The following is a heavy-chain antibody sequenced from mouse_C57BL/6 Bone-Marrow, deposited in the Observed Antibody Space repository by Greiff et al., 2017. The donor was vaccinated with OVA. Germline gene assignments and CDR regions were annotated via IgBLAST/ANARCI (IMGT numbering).Heavy chain of an antibody. D-gene: IGHD2-4*01. CDR1: GFTFSSYA. J-gene: IGHJ4*01. Sequence: EVNVVESGGGLVKPGGSLKLSCAASGFTFSSYAMSWVRQTPEKRLEWVATISDGGSYTYYPDNVKGRFTISRDNAKNNLYLQMSQLKSEDTAMYYCARERDYDYDGDYAMDYWGQGTSVTVSS. V-gene: IGHV5-4*01. CDR2: ISDGGSYT. CDR3: ARERDYDYDGDYAMDY.